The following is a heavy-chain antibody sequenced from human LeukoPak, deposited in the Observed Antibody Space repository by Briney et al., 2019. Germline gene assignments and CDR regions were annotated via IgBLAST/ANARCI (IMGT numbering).Heavy chain of an antibody. Sequence: SETLSLTCTVSGGSISSGDYYWSWIRQPPGKGLEWIGYIYYSGSTYYNPSLKSRVTISVDTSKNQFSLKLSPVTAADTAVYYCARLHRGYYYYYYMDVWGKGTTVTVSS. CDR2: IYYSGST. CDR1: GGSISSGDYY. J-gene: IGHJ6*03. D-gene: IGHD1-14*01. V-gene: IGHV4-30-4*08. CDR3: ARLHRGYYYYYYMDV.